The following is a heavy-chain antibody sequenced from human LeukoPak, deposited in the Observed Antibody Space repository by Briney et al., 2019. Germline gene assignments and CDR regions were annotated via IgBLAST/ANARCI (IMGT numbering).Heavy chain of an antibody. V-gene: IGHV3-23*01. CDR3: ANEMIVVSYGMDV. CDR1: GFRFKNFG. Sequence: GGSLRLSCAASGFRFKNFGMTWVRQAPGKGLEWVSAISGSGGSTYYADSVKGRFTISRDNSKNTLYLQMNSLRAEDTAVYYCANEMIVVSYGMDVWGQGTAVTVSS. CDR2: ISGSGGST. J-gene: IGHJ6*02. D-gene: IGHD3-22*01.